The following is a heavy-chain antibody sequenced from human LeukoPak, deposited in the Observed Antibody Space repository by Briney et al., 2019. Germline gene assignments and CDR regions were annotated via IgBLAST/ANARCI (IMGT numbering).Heavy chain of an antibody. V-gene: IGHV4-59*11. CDR2: IYYSGTT. J-gene: IGHJ5*02. CDR3: ARGKLEVRPRGFDP. CDR1: GDSISSHY. D-gene: IGHD1-1*01. Sequence: SETLSLTCTVSGDSISSHYWSWIRQPPGKGLEWIGYIYYSGTTNYNPSFKSRVAISVDTSKNQISLEVNSVTAADTAVYYCARGKLEVRPRGFDPWGQGTLVTVSS.